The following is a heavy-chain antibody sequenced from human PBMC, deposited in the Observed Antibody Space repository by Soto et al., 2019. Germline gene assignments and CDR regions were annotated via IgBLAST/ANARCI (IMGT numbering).Heavy chain of an antibody. J-gene: IGHJ6*03. CDR1: GCTVSSNY. CDR3: AGASGYGGGYYYYMDV. V-gene: IGHV3-53*04. D-gene: IGHD3-3*01. Sequence: EVQLVESGGGLVQPGRSLRLSCEASGCTVSSNYMSWVRQAPGKGLEWVSVIYSGGSTYYADSVKGRFTISRHNSKNTLYLQMNSLRAEDTAVYYCAGASGYGGGYYYYMDVWGKGTTVTVSS. CDR2: IYSGGST.